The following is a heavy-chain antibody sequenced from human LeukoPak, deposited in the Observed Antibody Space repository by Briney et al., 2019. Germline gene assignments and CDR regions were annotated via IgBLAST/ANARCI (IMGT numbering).Heavy chain of an antibody. D-gene: IGHD3-22*01. J-gene: IGHJ4*02. Sequence: ASVKVSCKASGYTFSSYYMHWVRQAPGQGLEWMGIINPSGGSTEYAQKLQGRVTMTRDTSTSTVYMELSSLRSEDTAVYYCARDDSSGPQVYWGQGTLVTVSS. CDR2: INPSGGST. CDR3: ARDDSSGPQVY. CDR1: GYTFSSYY. V-gene: IGHV1-46*01.